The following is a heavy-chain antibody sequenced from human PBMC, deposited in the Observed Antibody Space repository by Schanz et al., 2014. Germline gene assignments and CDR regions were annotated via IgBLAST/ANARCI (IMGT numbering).Heavy chain of an antibody. D-gene: IGHD2-2*01. CDR1: GYSFSAHY. J-gene: IGHJ4*02. CDR3: ARAPTAYCSDTSCLGTPFDY. CDR2: INPNSGDT. V-gene: IGHV1-2*04. Sequence: QVHLVQSGAEVKKPGSSVKVSCKASGYSFSAHYLHWEREAPGQGLDWMGWINPNSGDTNYAQKFQGWVTMTRDTSISTAYMEVSSLRSEDTAVYYCARAPTAYCSDTSCLGTPFDYWGQGTLVTVSS.